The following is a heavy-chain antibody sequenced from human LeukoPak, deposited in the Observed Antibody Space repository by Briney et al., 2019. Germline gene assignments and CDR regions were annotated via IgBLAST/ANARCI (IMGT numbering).Heavy chain of an antibody. CDR2: IIPIFGTA. Sequence: SVQVSCQASGGAFSSDAISWVRPAPGQGLEWMGGIIPIFGTANYAQKFQGRVTFTTDESTSTAYRELRRQGSVDTCVYYCASSEWELKRSHYMDVWGKGTTVAVSS. CDR3: ASSEWELKRSHYMDV. J-gene: IGHJ6*03. CDR1: GGAFSSDA. V-gene: IGHV1-69*05. D-gene: IGHD1-26*01.